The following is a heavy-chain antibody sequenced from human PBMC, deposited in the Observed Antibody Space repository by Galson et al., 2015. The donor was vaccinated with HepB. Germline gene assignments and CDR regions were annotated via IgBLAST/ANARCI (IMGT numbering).Heavy chain of an antibody. CDR1: GYTFTYYY. CDR3: ARAAMIFFREDNWFDP. J-gene: IGHJ5*02. V-gene: IGHV1-46*01. CDR2: INPSDGTT. D-gene: IGHD3/OR15-3a*01. Sequence: SVKVSCKASGYTFTYYYIHWVRQAPGQGLEWMGIINPSDGTTVYAQKFQGRLSLTRDTTTSTVNMELTSLTSEDTAVYYCARAAMIFFREDNWFDPWGQGTLVTVYS.